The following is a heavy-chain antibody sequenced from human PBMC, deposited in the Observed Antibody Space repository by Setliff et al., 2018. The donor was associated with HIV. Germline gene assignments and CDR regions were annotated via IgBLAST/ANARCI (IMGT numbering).Heavy chain of an antibody. D-gene: IGHD1-26*01. Sequence: ASVKVSCKASGYTFTSYGISWVRQAPGQGLEWMGWITPFNGNTNYAQRLQDRVTMTEDASTDTAYMELSSLTSEDTAIYFCATDQLLLGGSYSDYWGQGTLVTVSS. CDR2: ITPFNGNT. CDR1: GYTFTSYG. CDR3: ATDQLLLGGSYSDY. J-gene: IGHJ4*02. V-gene: IGHV1-18*01.